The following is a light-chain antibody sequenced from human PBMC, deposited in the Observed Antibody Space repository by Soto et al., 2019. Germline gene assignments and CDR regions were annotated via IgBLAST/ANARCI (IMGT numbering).Light chain of an antibody. CDR3: QQYGSSSWT. Sequence: EIVMTQPPATLSVSPGERATLSCRASQSVGSSYLAWYQQKPGQAPRLLIYGASSRATGIPDRFSGSGSGTDFTLTISRLEPEDFAVYYCQQYGSSSWTFGQGTKVDIK. CDR2: GAS. CDR1: QSVGSSY. J-gene: IGKJ1*01. V-gene: IGKV3-20*01.